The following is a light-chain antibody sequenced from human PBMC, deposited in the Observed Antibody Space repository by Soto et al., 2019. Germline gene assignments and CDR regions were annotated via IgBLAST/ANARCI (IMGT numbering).Light chain of an antibody. V-gene: IGKV3-15*01. CDR3: QQYNNWPPLT. CDR2: GTS. CDR1: QPLNNN. Sequence: EIVMTQSPATLSVSPGDRATLSCRAGQPLNNNVAWYQHKPGQAPRLLIYGTSTRATGIPARFSGSGSGTEFTLTISSLQSEDFAVYYCQQYNNWPPLTFGQGTRLENK. J-gene: IGKJ5*01.